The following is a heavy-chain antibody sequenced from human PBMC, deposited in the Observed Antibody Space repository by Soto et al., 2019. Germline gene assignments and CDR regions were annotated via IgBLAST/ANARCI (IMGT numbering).Heavy chain of an antibody. Sequence: PGGSLRLSCAASGFTFSSYAMSWVRQAPGKGLEWVSAISGSGGSTYYADSVKGRFTISRDNSKNTLYLQMNSLRAEDTAVYYCAKVMYYYDSSALDYWGQGTLVTVSS. V-gene: IGHV3-23*01. J-gene: IGHJ4*02. CDR3: AKVMYYYDSSALDY. D-gene: IGHD3-22*01. CDR2: ISGSGGST. CDR1: GFTFSSYA.